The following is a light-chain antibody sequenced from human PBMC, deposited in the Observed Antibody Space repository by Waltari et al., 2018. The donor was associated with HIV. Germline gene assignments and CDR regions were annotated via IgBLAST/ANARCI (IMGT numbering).Light chain of an antibody. CDR3: QAWDSSTAV. J-gene: IGLJ2*01. CDR2: QDS. CDR1: KLGAKY. V-gene: IGLV3-1*01. Sequence: SYELTQPPSVSVSPGQTASITCSGDKLGAKYAGWYQQKPGQSPVLVIYQDSKRPSGIPERFSGSNSGNTATLTISGTQAMDEADYYCQAWDSSTAVFGGGTKLTVL.